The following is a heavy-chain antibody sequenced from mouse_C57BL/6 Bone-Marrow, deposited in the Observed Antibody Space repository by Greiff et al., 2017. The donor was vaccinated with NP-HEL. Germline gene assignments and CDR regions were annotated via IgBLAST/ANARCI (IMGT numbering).Heavy chain of an antibody. D-gene: IGHD2-2*01. Sequence: QVQLQQSGAELARPGASVKLSCKASGYTFTSYGISWVKQRTGQGLEWIGEIYPRSGNTYYNEKFQGKATLTADKSSSTAYMELRSLTSEDSAVYFCARWFYGYDDDGRYYLDYWGQGTTLTVAS. CDR3: ARWFYGYDDDGRYYLDY. V-gene: IGHV1-81*01. CDR1: GYTFTSYG. CDR2: IYPRSGNT. J-gene: IGHJ2*01.